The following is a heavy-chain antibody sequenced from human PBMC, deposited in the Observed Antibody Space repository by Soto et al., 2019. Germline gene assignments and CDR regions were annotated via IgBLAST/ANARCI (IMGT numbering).Heavy chain of an antibody. CDR2: INQDGNDK. CDR3: TRDRGWNYDGAFDY. Sequence: PGGSLRLSCEASKFPFDIFWMNLVRQSPGKGLEWVANINQDGNDKFYVDSVKGRFTISRDNAKKSLYLQMDSLRAEDTAVYYCTRDRGWNYDGAFDYWGQGTVVTVSS. J-gene: IGHJ4*02. V-gene: IGHV3-7*03. D-gene: IGHD1-7*01. CDR1: KFPFDIFW.